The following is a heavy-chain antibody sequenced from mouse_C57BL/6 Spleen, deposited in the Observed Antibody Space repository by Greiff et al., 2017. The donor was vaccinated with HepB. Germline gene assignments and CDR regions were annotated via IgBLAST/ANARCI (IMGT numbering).Heavy chain of an antibody. J-gene: IGHJ3*01. Sequence: QVQLQQPGAELVKPGASVKLSCKASGYTFTSYWMHWVKQRPGQGLEWIGMIHPNSGSTNYNEKFKSKATLTVDKSSSTAYMQLSSLTSEDSAVYYCARDGYDAGFAYWGQGTLVTVSA. CDR3: ARDGYDAGFAY. CDR1: GYTFTSYW. CDR2: IHPNSGST. V-gene: IGHV1-64*01. D-gene: IGHD2-2*01.